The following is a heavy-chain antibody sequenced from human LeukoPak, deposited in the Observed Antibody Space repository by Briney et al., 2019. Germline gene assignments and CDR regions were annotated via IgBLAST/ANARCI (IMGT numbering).Heavy chain of an antibody. J-gene: IGHJ2*01. CDR1: GGTFSSYA. V-gene: IGHV1-8*02. D-gene: IGHD3-3*01. CDR3: ARDPSYYDFWSGYGGYFDL. CDR2: MNPNSGNT. Sequence: ASVKVSCKASGGTFSSYAISWVRQAPGQGLEWMGWMNPNSGNTGYAQKFQGRVTMTRNTSISTAYMELSSLRSEDTAVYYCARDPSYYDFWSGYGGYFDLWGRGTLVTVSS.